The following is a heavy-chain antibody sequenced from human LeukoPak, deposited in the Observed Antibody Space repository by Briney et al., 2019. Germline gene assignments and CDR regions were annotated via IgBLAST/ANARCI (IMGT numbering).Heavy chain of an antibody. J-gene: IGHJ4*02. CDR2: MNPNSGNT. CDR3: ARTSGWHFTIDY. CDR1: GYTFTSYD. V-gene: IGHV1-8*01. Sequence: GASVKGSCKASGYTFTSYDINWVRQATGQGLEWMGWMNPNSGNTGYAQKFQGRVTMTRNTSISTAYMELSSLRSEDTAVYYCARTSGWHFTIDYWGQGTLVTVSS. D-gene: IGHD6-19*01.